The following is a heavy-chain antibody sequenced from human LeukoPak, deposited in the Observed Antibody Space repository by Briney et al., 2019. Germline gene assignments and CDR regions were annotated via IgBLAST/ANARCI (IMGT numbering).Heavy chain of an antibody. Sequence: QAGGSLRLSCVASGFTVSSYYVSWVRQAPGKGLEWVSYISSSSSTIYYADSVKGRFTISRDNAKNSLYLQMNSLRAEDTAVYYCARDPSSWYYYYMDVWGKETTVTVSS. CDR1: GFTVSSYY. J-gene: IGHJ6*03. CDR2: ISSSSSTI. D-gene: IGHD6-13*01. V-gene: IGHV3-48*01. CDR3: ARDPSSWYYYYMDV.